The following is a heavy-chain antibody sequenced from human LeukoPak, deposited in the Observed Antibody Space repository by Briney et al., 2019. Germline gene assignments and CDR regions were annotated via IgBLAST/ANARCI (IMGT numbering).Heavy chain of an antibody. V-gene: IGHV1-2*02. J-gene: IGHJ4*02. Sequence: ASVKVSCKASGYTFTGYYMHWVRQAPGQGLEWMGWINPNSGGTNYAQKFQGRVTMTRDTSISTAYMELSRPRSDDTAVYYCARGFSLGRYYYDSSGCYFDYWGQGTLVTVSS. CDR3: ARGFSLGRYYYDSSGCYFDY. CDR1: GYTFTGYY. D-gene: IGHD3-22*01. CDR2: INPNSGGT.